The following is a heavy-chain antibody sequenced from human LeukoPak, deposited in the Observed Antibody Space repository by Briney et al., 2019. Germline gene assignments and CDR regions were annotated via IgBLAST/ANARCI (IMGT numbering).Heavy chain of an antibody. J-gene: IGHJ4*02. Sequence: GGSLRLSCAASGFTFSSYAMSWVRQAPGKGLEWVSSVSGSGDSTYYGDSVKGRFTISRDNSKNTLYLQMNSLRAEDTAIYYCAKDWAATTCAGDCLNFWGQGTLVTVSS. CDR1: GFTFSSYA. V-gene: IGHV3-23*01. CDR3: AKDWAATTCAGDCLNF. CDR2: VSGSGDST. D-gene: IGHD2-21*02.